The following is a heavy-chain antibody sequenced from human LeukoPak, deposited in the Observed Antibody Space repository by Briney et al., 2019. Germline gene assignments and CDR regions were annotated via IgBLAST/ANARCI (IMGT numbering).Heavy chain of an antibody. CDR3: ASRFRYTSGWYYDS. CDR1: GGSITSSSYW. J-gene: IGHJ4*01. D-gene: IGHD6-19*01. CDR2: IYHSGST. Sequence: SETLSLTCTVSGGSITSSSYWWGWIRQPPGKELEWIGNIYHSGSTNYNPSLNSRLIISVDTSKNQFSLKLTSVTAADTAVYYCASRFRYTSGWYYDSWGHGTLVTVSS. V-gene: IGHV4-39*01.